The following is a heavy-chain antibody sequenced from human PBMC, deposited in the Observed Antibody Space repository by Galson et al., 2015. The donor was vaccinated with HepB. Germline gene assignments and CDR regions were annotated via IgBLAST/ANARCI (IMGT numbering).Heavy chain of an antibody. Sequence: SLRLSCAASGFTFSSYGMHWVRQAPGKGLEWVAVISYDGSNKYYADSVKGRFTISRDNSKNTLYLQMNSLRAEDTAVYYCAKITRRSGRLPLLGLFDYWGQGTLVTVSS. CDR2: ISYDGSNK. CDR3: AKITRRSGRLPLLGLFDY. V-gene: IGHV3-30*18. D-gene: IGHD3-10*01. J-gene: IGHJ4*02. CDR1: GFTFSSYG.